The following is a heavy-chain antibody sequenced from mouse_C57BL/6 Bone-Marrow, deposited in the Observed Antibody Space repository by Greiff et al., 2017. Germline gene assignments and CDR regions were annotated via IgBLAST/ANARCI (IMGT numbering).Heavy chain of an antibody. V-gene: IGHV1-80*01. Sequence: QVQLQQSGAELVKPGASVKISCKASGYAFSSYWMNWVKQRPGKGLEWIGQIYPGDGDTNYNGKFKGKATLTADKSSSTAYMQLSSLTSEDSAVYFCARWGYYYGYDGYAMDYWGQGTSVTVSS. D-gene: IGHD2-2*01. CDR3: ARWGYYYGYDGYAMDY. CDR1: GYAFSSYW. J-gene: IGHJ4*01. CDR2: IYPGDGDT.